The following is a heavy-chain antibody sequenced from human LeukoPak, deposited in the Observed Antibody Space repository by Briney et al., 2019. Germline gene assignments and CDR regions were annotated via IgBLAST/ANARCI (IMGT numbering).Heavy chain of an antibody. V-gene: IGHV3-23*01. J-gene: IGHJ4*02. CDR3: AKISVTLARDY. CDR2: ITNSGGST. D-gene: IGHD6-19*01. CDR1: GFPFNNYA. Sequence: GGSLGLSFAASGFPFNNYAMTWVRQAPGKGLEWVSAITNSGGSTYYADSVKGRFTISRDNSKNTLFLQMNSLRADDTAVYYCAKISVTLARDYWGQGTLVTVSS.